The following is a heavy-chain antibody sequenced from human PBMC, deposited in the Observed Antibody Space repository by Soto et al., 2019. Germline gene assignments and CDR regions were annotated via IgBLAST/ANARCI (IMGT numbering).Heavy chain of an antibody. D-gene: IGHD3-3*01. CDR2: MKEDGSEK. Sequence: GGSLRLSCEASGFNFSRYLMSWVRQAPGKGLEWVANMKEDGSEKYYADSVRGRFTISRDNAKNSVHLQMNSLRVEDTAVYYCARGFYTDYWGQGALVTVSS. J-gene: IGHJ4*02. V-gene: IGHV3-7*01. CDR1: GFNFSRYL. CDR3: ARGFYTDY.